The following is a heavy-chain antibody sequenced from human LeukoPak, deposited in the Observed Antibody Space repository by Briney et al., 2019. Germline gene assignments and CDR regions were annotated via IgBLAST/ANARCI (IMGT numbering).Heavy chain of an antibody. D-gene: IGHD6-6*01. V-gene: IGHV3-30*18. CDR3: AKSGTKYTSSNFDS. CDR2: ISYEGTNK. Sequence: PGGSERLSCAASGFTFSSYGMHWVRQAPGKGLEWVAVISYEGTNKYYIESVKGRFSISRDNSKNTLFLQMSSLRAEDTAVYYCAKSGTKYTSSNFDSWGQGTLVTVSS. J-gene: IGHJ4*02. CDR1: GFTFSSYG.